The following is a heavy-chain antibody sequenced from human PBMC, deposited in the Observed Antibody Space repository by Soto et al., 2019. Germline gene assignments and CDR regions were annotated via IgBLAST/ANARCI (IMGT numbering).Heavy chain of an antibody. D-gene: IGHD6-25*01. V-gene: IGHV4-34*01. Sequence: SETLSLTCAVSGGSFNCYYWSWIREPPVKGLEWIGEINQSGSTEYNPSLKSRVTISVDTSKQRLPLMLSSVTAADTAVYYCASGQRSGVRVKKGGFEPWGQGTLVTACS. CDR2: INQSGST. J-gene: IGHJ5*02. CDR1: GGSFNCYY. CDR3: ASGQRSGVRVKKGGFEP.